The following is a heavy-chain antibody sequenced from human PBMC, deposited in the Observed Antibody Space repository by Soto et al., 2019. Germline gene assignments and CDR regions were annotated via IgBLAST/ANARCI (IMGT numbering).Heavy chain of an antibody. CDR2: IIPSSQKT. CDR1: GGTFNNYV. Sequence: QVQLVQSGAEAKKPGSSVKVSCKASGGTFNNYVLNWVRQAPGQGLEWVGGIIPSSQKTNYAQKFQGRLTITGDANIVYMELSSRRSDETALYFCARRHVSSVHFLRFDYWGQGTRVTVSS. CDR3: ARRHVSSVHFLRFDY. J-gene: IGHJ4*02. D-gene: IGHD3-3*02. V-gene: IGHV1-69*01.